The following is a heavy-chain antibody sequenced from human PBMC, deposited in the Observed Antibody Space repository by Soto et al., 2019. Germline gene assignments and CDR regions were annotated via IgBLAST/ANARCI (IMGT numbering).Heavy chain of an antibody. CDR2: LYYSGST. V-gene: IGHV4-31*01. CDR3: ARVGGIHWFDP. D-gene: IGHD3-16*01. CDR1: GGSISSGGYY. Sequence: QVQLQESGPGLVKPSQTLSLTCTVSGGSISSGGYYWSWIRQHPGKGLEWIGYLYYSGSTYYNPSLKGPVTISVDTSKTQSSRKLSSVTAADTAVYYCARVGGIHWFDPWGQGTLVTVAS. J-gene: IGHJ5*02.